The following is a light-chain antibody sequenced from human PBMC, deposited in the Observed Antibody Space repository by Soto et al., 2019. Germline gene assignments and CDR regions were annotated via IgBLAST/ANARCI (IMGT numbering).Light chain of an antibody. CDR1: SSNIGSNS. CDR2: NSD. Sequence: QSVLTQPPSASGTPRQRVTISCSGTSSNIGSNSVSWYYHLPGTAPKLLIYNSDQRPSGVPDRFSGSKSDTSASLAISGLQSEDEADYYCAAWDDSLIGPVFGGGTKVTVL. V-gene: IGLV1-44*01. J-gene: IGLJ2*01. CDR3: AAWDDSLIGPV.